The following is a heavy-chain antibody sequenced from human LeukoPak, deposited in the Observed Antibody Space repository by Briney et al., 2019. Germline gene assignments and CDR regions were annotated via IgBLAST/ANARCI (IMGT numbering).Heavy chain of an antibody. CDR3: ARHVPHSEDYFDY. V-gene: IGHV4-34*01. CDR2: INHSGST. J-gene: IGHJ4*02. Sequence: PSETLSLTCAVYGGSFSGYYWSWIRQPPGKGLEWIGEINHSGSTNYNPSLKSRVTISVDTSKNQFSLKLSSVTAADTALYYCARHVPHSEDYFDYWGQGTLVTVSS. CDR1: GGSFSGYY.